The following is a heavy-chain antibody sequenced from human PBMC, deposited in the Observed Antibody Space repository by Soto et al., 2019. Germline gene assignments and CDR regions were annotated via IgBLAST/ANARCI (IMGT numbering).Heavy chain of an antibody. V-gene: IGHV1-69*13. Sequence: RASVKVSCKASGGTFSSYAISWVRQAPGQGLEWMGGIIPIFGTANYAQKFQGRVTITADESTSTAYMELSSLRSEDTAVYYCARDGVGVTIFGVVNYYYYGMDVWGQGTTVTVSS. J-gene: IGHJ6*02. CDR3: ARDGVGVTIFGVVNYYYYGMDV. CDR2: IIPIFGTA. CDR1: GGTFSSYA. D-gene: IGHD3-3*01.